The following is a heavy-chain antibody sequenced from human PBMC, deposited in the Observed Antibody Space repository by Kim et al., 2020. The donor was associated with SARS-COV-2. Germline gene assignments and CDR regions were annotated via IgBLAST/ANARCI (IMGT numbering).Heavy chain of an antibody. CDR3: ARVGYYDSSGYPY. D-gene: IGHD3-22*01. V-gene: IGHV1-3*01. J-gene: IGHJ4*02. Sequence: YSQKFQGRVTITRDTSASTAYMELSSLRSEDTAVYYCARVGYYDSSGYPYWGQGTLVTVSS.